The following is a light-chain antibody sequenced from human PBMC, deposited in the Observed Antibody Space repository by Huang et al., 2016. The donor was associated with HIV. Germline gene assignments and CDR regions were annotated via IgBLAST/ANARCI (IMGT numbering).Light chain of an antibody. Sequence: DIQMTQSPSSLSASVGDRVTITCRARQSLSSYLNWYQQQPGKAPKLLIYATSSLQSGVPSRFSGSGSGTDFTLTISSLQPEDFATYYCQQSYSTPFTFGPGTKVDIK. CDR3: QQSYSTPFT. J-gene: IGKJ3*01. CDR2: ATS. CDR1: QSLSSY. V-gene: IGKV1-39*01.